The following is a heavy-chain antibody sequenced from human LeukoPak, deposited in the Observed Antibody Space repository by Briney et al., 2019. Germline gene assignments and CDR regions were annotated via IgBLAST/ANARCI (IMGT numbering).Heavy chain of an antibody. J-gene: IGHJ3*02. CDR1: GFTFSSYD. Sequence: PGGSLRLSCAASGFTFSSYDMHWVRQATGKGLEWASAIGTAGDTYYPGSVKGRFTISRENAKNSLYLQMNSLRAGDTAVCYCARVGAIPTDDAFDIWGQGTMVTVSS. V-gene: IGHV3-13*01. D-gene: IGHD5-12*01. CDR2: IGTAGDT. CDR3: ARVGAIPTDDAFDI.